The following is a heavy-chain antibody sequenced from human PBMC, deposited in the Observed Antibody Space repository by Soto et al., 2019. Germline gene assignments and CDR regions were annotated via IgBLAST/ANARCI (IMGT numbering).Heavy chain of an antibody. J-gene: IGHJ4*02. CDR1: GDTVSGNTAA. CDR3: TRAEGLYSSSWFHFDY. V-gene: IGHV6-1*01. D-gene: IGHD6-13*01. CDR2: AYYRSKWYH. Sequence: PSQTLSLTCAISGDTVSGNTAAWNWIRQSPSRGLEWLGRAYYRSKWYHDYAVSVESRVTFYPDTTKNQFSLLLYSVTPEDTAVYYCTRAEGLYSSSWFHFDYWGQGTLVTVSS.